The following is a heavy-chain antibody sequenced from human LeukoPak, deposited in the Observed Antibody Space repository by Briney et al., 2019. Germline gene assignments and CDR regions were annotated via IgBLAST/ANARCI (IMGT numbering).Heavy chain of an antibody. CDR3: ARTHSSSWYSSFDP. D-gene: IGHD6-13*01. J-gene: IGHJ5*02. CDR1: GYRFTNYW. V-gene: IGHV5-51*01. CDR2: IYPGDSDT. Sequence: GESLQISCKGTGYRFTNYWIGWGRQLPGKGLEWKGIIYPGDSDTRYSPSFQGQVTISADKSISTAYLEWSSLKASDTAMYYCARTHSSSWYSSFDPWGQGTLVTVSS.